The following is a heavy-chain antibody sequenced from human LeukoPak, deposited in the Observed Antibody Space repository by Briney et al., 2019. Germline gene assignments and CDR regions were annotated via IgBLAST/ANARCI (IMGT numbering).Heavy chain of an antibody. CDR3: TTMTTVTPRFHPKDYYYYMDV. CDR2: ISTSGIYI. J-gene: IGHJ6*03. Sequence: GGSLRLSCAASGFTFSSYNMNWVRQAPGKGLEWVSSISTSGIYIYYADSLKGRFTISRDNAKNSLYLQMNSLRAEDTAVYYCTTMTTVTPRFHPKDYYYYMDVWGKGTTVTVSS. CDR1: GFTFSSYN. D-gene: IGHD4-17*01. V-gene: IGHV3-21*01.